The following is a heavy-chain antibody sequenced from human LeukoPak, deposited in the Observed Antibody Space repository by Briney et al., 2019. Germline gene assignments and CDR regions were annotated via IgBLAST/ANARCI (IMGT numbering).Heavy chain of an antibody. D-gene: IGHD3-16*01. Sequence: SVKVSCKASGGTFSSYAISWVRQAPGQGLEWMGGFIPIFGTANYAQKFQGRVTITADESTSTAYMELSSLRSEDTAVYYCARERLRSSDHTVYYYYYMDVWGKGTTVTVSS. J-gene: IGHJ6*03. CDR2: FIPIFGTA. CDR3: ARERLRSSDHTVYYYYYMDV. CDR1: GGTFSSYA. V-gene: IGHV1-69*01.